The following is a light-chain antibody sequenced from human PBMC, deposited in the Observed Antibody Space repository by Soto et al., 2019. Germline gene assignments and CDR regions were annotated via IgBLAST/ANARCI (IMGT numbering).Light chain of an antibody. CDR3: QQYYSPPYS. J-gene: IGKJ2*03. CDR1: QSVRSE. Sequence: EIVMTQSPASLSVSPGERVTLSCRASQSVRSELAWYQQKSGQPPRLLIYGASTRATGIPARFSGSGSGTEFTLTINDLQSEDFAVYYCQQYYSPPYSFGQGTKLEIK. CDR2: GAS. V-gene: IGKV3-15*01.